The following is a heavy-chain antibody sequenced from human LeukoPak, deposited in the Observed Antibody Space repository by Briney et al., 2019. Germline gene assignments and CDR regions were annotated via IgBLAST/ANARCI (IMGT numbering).Heavy chain of an antibody. J-gene: IGHJ3*02. CDR2: VSASDVGT. CDR1: GFTLSSYA. Sequence: GGSLRLSCAASGFTLSSYAMSWVRQAPGKGLEWVSVVSASDVGTYYADSVRGRFTMSRDISKNTLFLQMNSPRAEDTAIYYCAKDVWDGYNVVNPFDIWGQGTMVTVSS. CDR3: AKDVWDGYNVVNPFDI. V-gene: IGHV3-23*01. D-gene: IGHD5-24*01.